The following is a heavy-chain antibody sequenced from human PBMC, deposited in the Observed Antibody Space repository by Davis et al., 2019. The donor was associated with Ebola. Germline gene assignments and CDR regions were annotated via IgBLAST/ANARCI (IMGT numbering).Heavy chain of an antibody. D-gene: IGHD5-24*01. J-gene: IGHJ4*02. Sequence: GGSLRLSCAASGFTFSGSAMHWVRQASGKGLEWVGRIRSKANSYATAYAASVKGRFTISRDDSKNTAYLQMNSLKTEDTAVYYCARVGDGYNSGYWGQGTLVTVSS. CDR1: GFTFSGSA. CDR3: ARVGDGYNSGY. CDR2: IRSKANSYAT. V-gene: IGHV3-73*01.